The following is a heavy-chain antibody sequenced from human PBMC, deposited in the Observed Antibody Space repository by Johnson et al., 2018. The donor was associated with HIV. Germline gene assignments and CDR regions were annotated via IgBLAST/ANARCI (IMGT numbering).Heavy chain of an antibody. V-gene: IGHV3-30*04. Sequence: QVQVVESGGGVVQPGRSLRVSCAASGFTFSSYAMHWVRQAPGTGLEWVAVIAYDGCNKYNEESVKGRFTVSRNNSKNTLYMQMNSLRTEDTAVYYCAREGGGTLVLGDEGAFDVWGQGTMVSVSS. D-gene: IGHD3-10*01. CDR3: AREGGGTLVLGDEGAFDV. CDR2: IAYDGCNK. J-gene: IGHJ3*01. CDR1: GFTFSSYA.